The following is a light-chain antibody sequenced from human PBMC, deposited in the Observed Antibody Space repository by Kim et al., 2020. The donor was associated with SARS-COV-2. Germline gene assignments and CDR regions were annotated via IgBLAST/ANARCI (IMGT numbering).Light chain of an antibody. J-gene: IGKJ4*01. CDR1: QSISSS. Sequence: IQMTQSPSSLSANVGDRVTISCRASQSISSSLNWYQQKAGKAPKLLIYDASSLQSGVPSRFSGSGSGTDFTLTISSLQPEDFASYYCQQSCITSLTFGGGTKVDIK. CDR3: QQSCITSLT. CDR2: DAS. V-gene: IGKV1-39*01.